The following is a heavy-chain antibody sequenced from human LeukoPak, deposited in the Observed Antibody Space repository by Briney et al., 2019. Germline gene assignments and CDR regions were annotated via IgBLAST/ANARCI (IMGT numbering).Heavy chain of an antibody. Sequence: GGSLRLSCTASGFTFGDYAMSWVRQAPGKGLEWVGFIRSKAYGGTTEYAASVKGRFTISRDDSKSIAYLQMNSLKTEDTAVYYCTRSSIAAAGFFDYWGQGTLVTVSS. V-gene: IGHV3-49*04. CDR2: IRSKAYGGTT. J-gene: IGHJ4*02. CDR3: TRSSIAAAGFFDY. D-gene: IGHD6-13*01. CDR1: GFTFGDYA.